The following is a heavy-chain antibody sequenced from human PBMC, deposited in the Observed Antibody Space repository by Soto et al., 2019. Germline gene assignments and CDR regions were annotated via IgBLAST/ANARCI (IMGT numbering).Heavy chain of an antibody. CDR1: GYSFTSYW. D-gene: IGHD3-9*01. V-gene: IGHV5-51*01. CDR3: ARLLSEVDIAMGLLRYFDRVSDY. CDR2: IYPGDSDT. Sequence: GQSLQISWKGSGYSFTSYWIVWVRQMPGKNLEWMGIIYPGDSDTRYSPSFQGQVTISADKSISTAYLQWSSLKASDTAMYYCARLLSEVDIAMGLLRYFDRVSDYWGQRTLVTVSS. J-gene: IGHJ4*02.